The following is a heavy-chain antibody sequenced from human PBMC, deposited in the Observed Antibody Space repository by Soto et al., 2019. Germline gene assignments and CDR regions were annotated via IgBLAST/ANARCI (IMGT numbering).Heavy chain of an antibody. D-gene: IGHD3-16*02. CDR3: AKALGELSPESYDY. CDR1: GFSFSSFG. Sequence: PGGSLRLSCAASGFSFSSFGMHWVRQAPGKGLEWVAFNSYDGSNKYYADSVKGRFTISRDSSEKTLYLQMNSLRPEDKAVYYCAKALGELSPESYDYWGQGTLVTVSS. V-gene: IGHV3-30*18. CDR2: NSYDGSNK. J-gene: IGHJ4*02.